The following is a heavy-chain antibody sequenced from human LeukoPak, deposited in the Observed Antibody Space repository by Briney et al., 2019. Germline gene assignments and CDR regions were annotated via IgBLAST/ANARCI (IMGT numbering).Heavy chain of an antibody. Sequence: SETLSLTCTVSGGSISSHYWSWIRQPPGKGLEWIGYIYYSGSTNYNPSLKSRVTISVDTSKNQFSLKLSSVTAADTAVYYCARSNIAARLSYYYYMDVWGKGTTVTVSS. V-gene: IGHV4-59*11. CDR2: IYYSGST. CDR1: GGSISSHY. J-gene: IGHJ6*03. D-gene: IGHD6-6*01. CDR3: ARSNIAARLSYYYYMDV.